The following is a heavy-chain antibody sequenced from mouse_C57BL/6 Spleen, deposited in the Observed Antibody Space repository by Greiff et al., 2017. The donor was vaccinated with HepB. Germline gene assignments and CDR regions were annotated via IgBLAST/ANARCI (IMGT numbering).Heavy chain of an antibody. D-gene: IGHD1-1*01. CDR2: IHPNSGST. CDR3: ARGGYYYGGDY. V-gene: IGHV1-64*01. Sequence: QVQLQQPGAELVKPGASVKLSCKASGYTFTSYWMHWVKQRPGQGLEWIGMIHPNSGSTNYNEKFKSKATLTVDKSSSTAYMQLSSLTSEDAAVYYCARGGYYYGGDYWGQGTTLTVSS. J-gene: IGHJ2*01. CDR1: GYTFTSYW.